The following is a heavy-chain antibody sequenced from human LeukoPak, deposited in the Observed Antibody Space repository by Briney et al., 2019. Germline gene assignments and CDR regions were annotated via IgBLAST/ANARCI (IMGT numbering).Heavy chain of an antibody. J-gene: IGHJ4*02. CDR3: ATYYYDSRGPNFDY. D-gene: IGHD3-22*01. CDR1: GGTFSSYA. CDR2: IIPILGIA. V-gene: IGHV1-69*04. Sequence: SVKVSCKASGGTFSSYAISWVRQAPGQGLEWMGRIIPILGIANYAQKFQGRVTITADKSTSTAYMELSSLRSEDTAVYYCATYYYDSRGPNFDYWGQGTLVTVSS.